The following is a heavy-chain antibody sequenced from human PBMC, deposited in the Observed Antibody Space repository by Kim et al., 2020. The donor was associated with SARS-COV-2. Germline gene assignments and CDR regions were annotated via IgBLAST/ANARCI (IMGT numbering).Heavy chain of an antibody. CDR3: ARVASGWGYYFDY. Sequence: ADSVKGRFTISRDNSKNTLYLQMNSLRAEDTAVYYCARVASGWGYYFDYWGQGTLVTVSS. J-gene: IGHJ4*02. D-gene: IGHD6-19*01. V-gene: IGHV3-30*07.